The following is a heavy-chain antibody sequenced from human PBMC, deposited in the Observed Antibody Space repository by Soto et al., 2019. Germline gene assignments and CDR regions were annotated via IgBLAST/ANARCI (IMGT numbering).Heavy chain of an antibody. V-gene: IGHV4-59*01. J-gene: IGHJ5*02. CDR2: IYYSGST. Sequence: SQTLCLTWTVAGGSISSYYWSWIMQPPEKGLEWIGYIYYSGSTNYNPSLKSRVTISVDTSKNQFSLKLSSVTAADTAVYSCALTQFETWFDPWGQRTLVTVSS. D-gene: IGHD3-10*01. CDR3: ALTQFETWFDP. CDR1: GGSISSYY.